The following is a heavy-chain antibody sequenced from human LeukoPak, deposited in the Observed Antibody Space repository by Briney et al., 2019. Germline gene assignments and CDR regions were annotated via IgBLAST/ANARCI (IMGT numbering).Heavy chain of an antibody. D-gene: IGHD1-26*01. CDR1: GFTFSSYY. J-gene: IGHJ4*02. CDR3: ARELTVGATIDY. V-gene: IGHV3-66*02. CDR2: IYGGGNS. Sequence: GGSLRLSCAASGFTFSSYYMGWVRQAPGKGLEWVSGIYGGGNSYYADSVTGRFTISRDNSRNTLYLQMNSLRGEDTAVYYCARELTVGATIDYWGQGTLVTVSS.